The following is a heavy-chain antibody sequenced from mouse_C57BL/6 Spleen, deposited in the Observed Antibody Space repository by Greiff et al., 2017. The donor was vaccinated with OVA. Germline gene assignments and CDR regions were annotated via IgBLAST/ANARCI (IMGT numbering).Heavy chain of an antibody. J-gene: IGHJ3*01. CDR2: ISSGGSYT. CDR1: GFTFSSYG. CDR3: ARNPAWFAY. Sequence: EVKLMESGGDLVKPGGSLKLSCAASGFTFSSYGMSWVRQTPDKRLEWVATISSGGSYTYYPDSVKGRFTISRDNAKNTLYLQMSSLKSEDTAMYYCARNPAWFAYWGQGTLVTVSA. V-gene: IGHV5-6*01.